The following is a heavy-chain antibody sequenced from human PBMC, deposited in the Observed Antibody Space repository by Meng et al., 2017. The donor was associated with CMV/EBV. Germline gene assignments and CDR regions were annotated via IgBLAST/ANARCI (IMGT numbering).Heavy chain of an antibody. CDR3: AGIIGYCSNTSCSDP. J-gene: IGHJ5*02. CDR2: ISSSGSTI. D-gene: IGHD2-2*01. V-gene: IGHV3-48*03. CDR1: GFTFSSYE. Sequence: GESLKISCAASGFTFSSYEMNWVRQAPGKGLEWVSYISSSGSTIYYADSVKDRFTISRDNAKNSLYLQINSLRAEDTAVYYCAGIIGYCSNTSCSDPWGQGTLVTVSS.